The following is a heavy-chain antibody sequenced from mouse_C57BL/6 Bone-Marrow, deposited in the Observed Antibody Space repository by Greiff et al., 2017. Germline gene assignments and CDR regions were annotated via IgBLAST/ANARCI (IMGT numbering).Heavy chain of an antibody. CDR2: IYPGSGST. CDR3: ARQGWLRREFAY. D-gene: IGHD2-2*01. CDR1: GYTFTSYW. J-gene: IGHJ3*01. Sequence: QVQLQQPGAELVKPGASVKMSCKASGYTFTSYWITWVKQRPGQGLEWIGDIYPGSGSTNYNEKFKSKATLTVDTSSSTAYMQLSSLTAEDSAVYYGARQGWLRREFAYWGRGTLVTVSA. V-gene: IGHV1-55*01.